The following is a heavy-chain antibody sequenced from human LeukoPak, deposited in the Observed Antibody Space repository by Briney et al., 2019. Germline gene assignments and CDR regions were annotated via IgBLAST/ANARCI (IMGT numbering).Heavy chain of an antibody. V-gene: IGHV4-39*01. CDR3: WTTVTTRYFDL. Sequence: SETLSLTCTVSGGSISSSSYYWGWIRQPPGKGLEWIGSIYYSGSTYYNPSLKSRVTISVDTSKNQFSLKLSSVTAADTAVYYCWTTVTTRYFDLWGRGTLVTVSS. D-gene: IGHD4-17*01. CDR1: GGSISSSSYY. J-gene: IGHJ2*01. CDR2: IYYSGST.